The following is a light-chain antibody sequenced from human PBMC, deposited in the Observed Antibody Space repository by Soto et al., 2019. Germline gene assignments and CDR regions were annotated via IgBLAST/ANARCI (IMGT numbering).Light chain of an antibody. CDR1: QSVSSN. CDR2: GAS. V-gene: IGKV3-15*01. J-gene: IGKJ2*01. Sequence: EIVMTQSPATLSVSPGERATLSCRASQSVSSNLAWYQQKPGQAPRLLIYGASTRATGILARFSGSGSGTEFTLTISSLQSEDFAVYYCQQYNNWPPAYTFGQGTKLEIK. CDR3: QQYNNWPPAYT.